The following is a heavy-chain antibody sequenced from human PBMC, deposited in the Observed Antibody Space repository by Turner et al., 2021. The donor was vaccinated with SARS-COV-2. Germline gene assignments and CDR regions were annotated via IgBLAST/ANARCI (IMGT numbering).Heavy chain of an antibody. CDR1: GFTVSSNY. J-gene: IGHJ4*02. V-gene: IGHV3-53*01. Sequence: EVQLVESGGGSIQPGGSLRLSCAASGFTVSSNYMSWVRQAPGKGLEWVSVIYSGGSTYYADSVKGRFTISRDNSKNTLYLQMNSLRAEDTAVYYCARVGSYGRRDVDYWGQGTLVTVSS. CDR3: ARVGSYGRRDVDY. D-gene: IGHD5-18*01. CDR2: IYSGGST.